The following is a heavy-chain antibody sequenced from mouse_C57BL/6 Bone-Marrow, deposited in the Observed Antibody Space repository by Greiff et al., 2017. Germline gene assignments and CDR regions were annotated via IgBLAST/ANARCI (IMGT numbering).Heavy chain of an antibody. CDR1: GYTFTDYE. CDR2: IDPETGGT. Sequence: VQLQQSGAELVRPGASVTLSCKASGYTFTDYEMHWVKQTPVHGLEWIGAIDPETGGTAYNQKFKGKAILTAAKSSSTAYMELRSLTSEDSAVYYCTRARYWGQGTTLTGSS. V-gene: IGHV1-15*01. CDR3: TRARY. J-gene: IGHJ2*01.